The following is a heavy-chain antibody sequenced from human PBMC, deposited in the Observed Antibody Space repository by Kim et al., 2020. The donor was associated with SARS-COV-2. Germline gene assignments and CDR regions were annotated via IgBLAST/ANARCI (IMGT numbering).Heavy chain of an antibody. CDR2: IYYSGST. CDR3: ARWADCSGGSCYSGAPRYYYGMDV. V-gene: IGHV4-31*03. CDR1: GGSISSGGYY. J-gene: IGHJ6*02. D-gene: IGHD2-15*01. Sequence: SETLSLTCTVSGGSISSGGYYWSWIRQHPGKGLEWIGYIYYSGSTYYNPSLKSRVTISVDTSKNQFSLKLSSVTAADTAVYYCARWADCSGGSCYSGAPRYYYGMDVWGQGTTVTVSS.